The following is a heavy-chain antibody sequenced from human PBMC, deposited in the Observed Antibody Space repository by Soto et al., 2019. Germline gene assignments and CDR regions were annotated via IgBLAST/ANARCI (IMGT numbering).Heavy chain of an antibody. V-gene: IGHV1-3*01. CDR3: ARDKTTPGGHFFQFGMDV. CDR1: GYSFTQYA. Sequence: GASVKVSCKASGYSFTQYAIHWVRQAPGRSLEWLGWIHPANGNTKYSQKFQGRVTFTRDTSATTAYMELSSLRSEDAGLYYCARDKTTPGGHFFQFGMDVWGQGTTVTVSS. CDR2: IHPANGNT. J-gene: IGHJ6*02. D-gene: IGHD1-1*01.